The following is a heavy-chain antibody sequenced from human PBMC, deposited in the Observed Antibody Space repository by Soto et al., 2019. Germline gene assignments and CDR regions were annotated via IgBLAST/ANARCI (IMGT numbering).Heavy chain of an antibody. CDR2: MNPNSGNT. CDR1: GYTFTSYD. J-gene: IGHJ3*02. V-gene: IGHV1-8*01. CDR3: ARAAVNIAARFGDPTGRSVVGYAFDI. Sequence: ASVKVSCKASGYTFTSYDINWVRQATGQGLEWMGWMNPNSGNTGYAQKFQGRVTMTRNTSISTAYMELSSLRSEDTAVYYCARAAVNIAARFGDPTGRSVVGYAFDIWGQGTMVTVSS. D-gene: IGHD6-6*01.